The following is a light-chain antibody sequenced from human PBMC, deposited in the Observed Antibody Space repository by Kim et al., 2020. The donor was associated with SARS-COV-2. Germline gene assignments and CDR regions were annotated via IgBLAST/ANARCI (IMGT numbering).Light chain of an antibody. CDR2: GAS. CDR1: QSVSRNF. Sequence: EIVLTQSPATLSLSPGGRATLSCRASQSVSRNFLAWYQQKPGQAPRLLIYGASSRAAGIPDRFSGSGSGTGFSLTISRLEPEDFAVYFCQEYTDSGGCTFGPGTKVDIK. V-gene: IGKV3-20*01. CDR3: QEYTDSGGCT. J-gene: IGKJ3*01.